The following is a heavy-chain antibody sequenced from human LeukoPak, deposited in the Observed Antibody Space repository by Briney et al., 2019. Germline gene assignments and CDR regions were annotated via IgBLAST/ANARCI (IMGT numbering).Heavy chain of an antibody. J-gene: IGHJ4*02. Sequence: SETLSLTCTVSGGSISSYYWSWIRQPPGKGLEWIGEINHSGSTNYNPSLKSRVTISVDTSKNQFSLKLSSVTAADTAVYYCARQGGRRWLQYQVFDYWGQGTLVTASS. D-gene: IGHD5-24*01. CDR3: ARQGGRRWLQYQVFDY. CDR1: GGSISSYY. CDR2: INHSGST. V-gene: IGHV4-34*01.